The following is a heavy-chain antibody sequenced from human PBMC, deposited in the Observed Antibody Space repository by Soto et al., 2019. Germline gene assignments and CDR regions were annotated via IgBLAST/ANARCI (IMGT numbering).Heavy chain of an antibody. CDR3: ARRATEEYSGYDSIYNYYYYMDV. CDR1: GYSFTSYW. J-gene: IGHJ6*03. CDR2: IYPGDSDT. V-gene: IGHV5-51*01. D-gene: IGHD5-12*01. Sequence: PGESLKISCKGSGYSFTSYWIGWVRQMPGKGLEWMGIIYPGDSDTRYSPSFQGQVTISADKSISTAYLQWSSLKASDTAMYYCARRATEEYSGYDSIYNYYYYMDVWGKGTTVTVSS.